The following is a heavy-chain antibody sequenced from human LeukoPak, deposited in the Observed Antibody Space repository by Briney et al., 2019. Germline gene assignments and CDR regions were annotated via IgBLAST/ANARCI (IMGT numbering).Heavy chain of an antibody. D-gene: IGHD2-8*02. J-gene: IGHJ4*02. CDR3: ATYRQVLLPFES. V-gene: IGHV3-74*01. Sequence: GGSLRLSCAASGIIFSNYWMHWVRQAPGKGLVWVSRINRDGSSTSYADSVRGRFTISRDNSKSTLSLQMNSLRAEDTAIYYCATYRQVLLPFESWGQGTLVTVSS. CDR2: INRDGSST. CDR1: GIIFSNYW.